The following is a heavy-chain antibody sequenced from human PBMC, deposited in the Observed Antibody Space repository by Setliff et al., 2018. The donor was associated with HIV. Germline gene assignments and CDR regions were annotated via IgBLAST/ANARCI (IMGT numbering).Heavy chain of an antibody. CDR3: ASGSGSHYNSGDWYFDR. CDR2: IHYSGST. Sequence: SETLSLTCTVSGGSISSGGYYWSWIRQHPGKGLEWIGYIHYSGSTYFNPSLKSRVAVSVATSENQFSLILTSVTAADTAVYYCASGSGSHYNSGDWYFDRWGRGTLVTVSS. V-gene: IGHV4-31*03. D-gene: IGHD3-10*01. J-gene: IGHJ2*01. CDR1: GGSISSGGYY.